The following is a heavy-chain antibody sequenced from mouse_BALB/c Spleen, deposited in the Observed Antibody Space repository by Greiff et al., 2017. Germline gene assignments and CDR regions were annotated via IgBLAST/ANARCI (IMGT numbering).Heavy chain of an antibody. D-gene: IGHD1-1*01. CDR1: GYTFTSYW. Sequence: LQQPGSELVRPGASVKLSCKASGYTFTSYWMHWVKQRPGQGLGWIGNIYPGSGSTNYDGKFKSKATLTVDTSSSTAYMQLSSLTSEDSAVYYCTRWTTVGYYAMDYWGQGTSVTVSS. V-gene: IGHV1S22*01. J-gene: IGHJ4*01. CDR3: TRWTTVGYYAMDY. CDR2: IYPGSGST.